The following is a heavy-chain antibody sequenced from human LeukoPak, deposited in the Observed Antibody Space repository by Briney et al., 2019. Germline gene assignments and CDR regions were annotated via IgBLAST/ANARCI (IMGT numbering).Heavy chain of an antibody. CDR2: INPNSGGT. CDR1: GYTFTAYY. Sequence: ASLKVSCKASGYTFTAYYIHWVRQAPGQGLEWMGRINPNSGGTNYAQKFQGRVTMTRDTSISPAYMELSRLRSDDTAVYYCARPWEITMSERSYNWFDSWGQGTLVTVSS. CDR3: ARPWEITMSERSYNWFDS. J-gene: IGHJ5*01. V-gene: IGHV1-2*02. D-gene: IGHD1-26*01.